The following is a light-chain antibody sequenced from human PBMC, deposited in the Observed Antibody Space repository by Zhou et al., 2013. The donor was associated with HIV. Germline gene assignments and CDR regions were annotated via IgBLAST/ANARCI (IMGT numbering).Light chain of an antibody. CDR1: ETITDD. CDR3: LHYNQWPQT. CDR2: GAS. J-gene: IGKJ2*01. Sequence: EIVLTQPPGTLSLSPGERATLSCRATETITDDLLWYQVKSGQPPRLLIYGASIRATGVPARFSGTGSGTDFSLTISDIQFEDFATYYCLHYNQWPQTFGQGT. V-gene: IGKV3-15*01.